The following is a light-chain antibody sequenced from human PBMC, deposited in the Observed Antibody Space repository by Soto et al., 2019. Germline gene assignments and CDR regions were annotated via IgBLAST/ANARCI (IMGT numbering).Light chain of an antibody. CDR2: GAS. CDR3: KQYGTYHRT. V-gene: IGKV3-20*01. Sequence: EIVLSQSPDTLSLSPGERATLSCRASQRVTNSYLAWYQQKPGQSPRLLIFGASSRATGIPDRFIGSGSGTDFTLTISSLEPEDFALYLCKQYGTYHRTFGPGNKVQF. CDR1: QRVTNSY. J-gene: IGKJ1*01.